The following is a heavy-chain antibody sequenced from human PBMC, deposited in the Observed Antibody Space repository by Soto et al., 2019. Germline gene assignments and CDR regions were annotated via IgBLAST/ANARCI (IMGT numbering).Heavy chain of an antibody. J-gene: IGHJ6*02. CDR1: GFTFSSYW. Sequence: GGSLRLSCAASGFTFSSYWMHWVRQAPGKGLVWVSRIHSDGSRTSYADSVKGRFTISRDNSKNTLYLQMNSLRAEDTAVYYCARLARITIFGVVMMTDYGIDVWGQGTTVTVSS. CDR3: ARLARITIFGVVMMTDYGIDV. V-gene: IGHV3-74*01. CDR2: IHSDGSRT. D-gene: IGHD3-3*01.